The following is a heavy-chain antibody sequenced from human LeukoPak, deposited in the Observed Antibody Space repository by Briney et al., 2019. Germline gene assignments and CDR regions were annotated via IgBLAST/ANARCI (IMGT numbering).Heavy chain of an antibody. D-gene: IGHD6-13*01. Sequence: SETLSLTCTVSGGSISSYYWTWIRQPPAKGLEWIGYIFYCGSTNYNPSLKSRVTISIDTSKNQFSLKLTSVPAADMVVYYCATVGSAGIFDYWGQGTLVTVSS. CDR3: ATVGSAGIFDY. CDR1: GGSISSYY. V-gene: IGHV4-59*01. CDR2: IFYCGST. J-gene: IGHJ4*02.